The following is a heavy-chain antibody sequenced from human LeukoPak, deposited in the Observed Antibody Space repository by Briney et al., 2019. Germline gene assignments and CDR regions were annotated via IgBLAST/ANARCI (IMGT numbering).Heavy chain of an antibody. CDR1: GYTFTGYY. CDR3: ARELVEMATTNDY. CDR2: INPNSGGT. J-gene: IGHJ4*02. Sequence: GASVKVSCKASGYTFTGYYMHWVRQAPGQGLEWMGWINPNSGGTNYAQKFQGRVTMTRDTSISTAYMELSRLRSDDTAVYYCARELVEMATTNDYWGQGTLVTVSS. V-gene: IGHV1-2*02. D-gene: IGHD5-24*01.